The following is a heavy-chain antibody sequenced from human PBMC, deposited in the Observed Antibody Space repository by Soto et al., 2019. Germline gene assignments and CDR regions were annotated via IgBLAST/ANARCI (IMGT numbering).Heavy chain of an antibody. CDR1: GYTFTSYG. CDR2: ISAYNGNT. D-gene: IGHD2-2*01. V-gene: IGHV1-18*04. J-gene: IGHJ4*02. Sequence: ASVKVSCKASGYTFTSYGISWVRPAPGPGLAWMGWISAYNGNTNYAQKLQGRVPLPTDTSTSTAYMELRSLRSDDTAVYYCARVVPAAGNYFDYWGQGTLVTVSS. CDR3: ARVVPAAGNYFDY.